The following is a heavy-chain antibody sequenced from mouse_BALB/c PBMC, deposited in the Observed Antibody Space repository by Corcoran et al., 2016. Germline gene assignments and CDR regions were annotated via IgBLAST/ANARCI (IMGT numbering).Heavy chain of an antibody. CDR1: GYTFTDYN. CDR3: ARSPTTVVAKGTFAY. Sequence: EVLLQQSGPELVKPGASVKIPCKASGYTFTDYNMDWVKQSHGKSLEWIGALNPHNGDTIYNQKFKGKATLTVYKSSSTAYMELRSLTSEDTAVYYCARSPTTVVAKGTFAYWGQGTLVTVSA. J-gene: IGHJ3*01. D-gene: IGHD1-1*01. CDR2: LNPHNGDT. V-gene: IGHV1-18*01.